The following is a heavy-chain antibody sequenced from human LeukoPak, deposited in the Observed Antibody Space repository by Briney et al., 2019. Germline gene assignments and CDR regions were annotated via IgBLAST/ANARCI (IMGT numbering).Heavy chain of an antibody. J-gene: IGHJ4*02. D-gene: IGHD6-25*01. V-gene: IGHV3-64D*06. CDR1: GFTFNSYN. CDR3: VGYYDGTRAATDC. Sequence: AGGSLRLSCSASGFTFNSYNMHWVRQAPGKGLEFVSAISTNGASIYYADSVEGRFAISRDNSRNTLHLQMSGLRADDTAVYYCVGYYDGTRAATDCWGQGTLVTVSS. CDR2: ISTNGASI.